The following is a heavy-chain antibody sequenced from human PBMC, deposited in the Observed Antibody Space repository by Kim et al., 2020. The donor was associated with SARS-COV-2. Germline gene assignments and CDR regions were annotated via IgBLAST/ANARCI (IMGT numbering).Heavy chain of an antibody. CDR1: GGSISDYH. CDR2: IFSSGTT. J-gene: IGHJ4*02. CDR3: ARVGAGTTFDY. D-gene: IGHD1-1*01. Sequence: SETLSLTCTVSGGSISDYHWSWIRQPAGKGLEWIGRIFSSGTTDHNPSLKSRVTMSVDTSKNQFSLKLSSVTAADTAVYYCARVGAGTTFDYWGQGTLVTVSS. V-gene: IGHV4-4*07.